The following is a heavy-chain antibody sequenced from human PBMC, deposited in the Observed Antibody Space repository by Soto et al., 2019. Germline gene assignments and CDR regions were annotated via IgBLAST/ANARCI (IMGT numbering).Heavy chain of an antibody. CDR2: ISYDGSNK. D-gene: IGHD2-15*01. Sequence: QVQLVESGGGVVQPGRSLRLSCAASGFTFSRYAMHWVRQAPGKGLEWVAVISYDGSNKYYAHSVKGRFTISRDNSKNTLYLQRNSLRAEDTAVYYCARAGCDGGSCYTLVGLRYGMDVWGQGTTVTVSS. J-gene: IGHJ6*02. V-gene: IGHV3-30-3*01. CDR1: GFTFSRYA. CDR3: ARAGCDGGSCYTLVGLRYGMDV.